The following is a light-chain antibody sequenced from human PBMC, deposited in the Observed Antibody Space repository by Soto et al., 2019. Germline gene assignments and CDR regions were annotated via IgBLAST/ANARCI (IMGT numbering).Light chain of an antibody. V-gene: IGLV2-14*01. J-gene: IGLJ3*02. CDR1: SSDVGGYNY. CDR3: SSFTTSSTWV. Sequence: QSVLTQPASVSGSPGQSITISCTGTSSDVGGYNYVSWYQQHPGKAPKLIIYEVTTRPSGVSSRFSGSKSGNTASLTISGLQAEDEADYYCSSFTTSSTWVFGAGTKLTVL. CDR2: EVT.